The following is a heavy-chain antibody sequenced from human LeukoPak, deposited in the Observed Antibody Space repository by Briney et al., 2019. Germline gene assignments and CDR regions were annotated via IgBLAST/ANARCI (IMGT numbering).Heavy chain of an antibody. V-gene: IGHV4-34*01. Sequence: SETLSLTCAVYGGSFSGYYWSWIRQPPGKGLEWIGEINHSGSTNYNPSFKSRVTISVDTSKNQFSLKLSSVTAADTAVYYCARGRKYYYDSSGYYYLNWFDPWGQGTLVTVSS. CDR1: GGSFSGYY. CDR3: ARGRKYYYDSSGYYYLNWFDP. J-gene: IGHJ5*02. D-gene: IGHD3-22*01. CDR2: INHSGST.